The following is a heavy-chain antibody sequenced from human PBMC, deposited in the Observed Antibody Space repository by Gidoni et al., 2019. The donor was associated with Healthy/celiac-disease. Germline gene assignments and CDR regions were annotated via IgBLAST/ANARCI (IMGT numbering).Heavy chain of an antibody. J-gene: IGHJ6*02. V-gene: IGHV3-23*01. CDR2: ISGSGGST. D-gene: IGHD3-3*01. CDR3: AKDLLNRITYYDFWSGYIQAYMDV. Sequence: EVQLLESGGGLVQPGGSLRLSCAASGFTFSSYAMSWVRQAPGKGLEWVSAISGSGGSTYYADSVKGRFTISRDNSKNTLYLQMNSLRAEDTAVYYCAKDLLNRITYYDFWSGYIQAYMDVWGQGTTVTVSS. CDR1: GFTFSSYA.